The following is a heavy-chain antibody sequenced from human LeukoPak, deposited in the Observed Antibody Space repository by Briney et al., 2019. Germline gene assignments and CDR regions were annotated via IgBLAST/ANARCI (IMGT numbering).Heavy chain of an antibody. D-gene: IGHD6-19*01. CDR3: ARRRYSSGQIDC. CDR1: GGSIGSYY. J-gene: IGHJ4*02. CDR2: IYNSEST. V-gene: IGHV4-59*08. Sequence: SETLSLTCTVSGGSIGSYYWSWIRQPPGKGLEWIGYIYNSESTNYNPSLKSRVTISVDTSKNQFSLKLSSVTAADTAVYYCARRRYSSGQIDCWGQGALVTVSS.